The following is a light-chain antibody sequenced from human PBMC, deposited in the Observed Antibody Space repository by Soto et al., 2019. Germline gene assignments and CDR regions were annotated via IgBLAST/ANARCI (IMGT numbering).Light chain of an antibody. CDR3: CSYTSSSTWV. Sequence: QSALTQPASVSGSPGQSITISCSGTSSDIGGYTSVSWFQQHPGKAPKLIIHEVRRRPSGISHRFSGSKSDNTASLTISGLQAEDEADYYCCSYTSSSTWVFGGGTQLTVL. CDR2: EVR. CDR1: SSDIGGYTS. V-gene: IGLV2-14*01. J-gene: IGLJ3*02.